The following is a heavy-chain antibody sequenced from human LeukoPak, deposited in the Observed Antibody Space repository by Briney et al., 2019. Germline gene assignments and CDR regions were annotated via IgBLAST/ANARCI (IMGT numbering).Heavy chain of an antibody. CDR3: ARAAPYCGGDCYFDY. CDR2: ISSSSSYI. Sequence: GGSLRLSCAASGFTFSSYSMNWVRQAPGKGLEWVSSISSSSSYIYYADSVKGRSTISRDNAKNSLYLQMNSLRAEDTAVYYCARAAPYCGGDCYFDYWGQGTLVTVSS. J-gene: IGHJ4*02. V-gene: IGHV3-21*01. D-gene: IGHD2-21*02. CDR1: GFTFSSYS.